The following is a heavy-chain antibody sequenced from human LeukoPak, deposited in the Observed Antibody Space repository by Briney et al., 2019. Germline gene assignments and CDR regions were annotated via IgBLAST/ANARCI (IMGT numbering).Heavy chain of an antibody. J-gene: IGHJ4*02. Sequence: GRSLRLSCAASGFTFSSYAMHWVCQAPGKGLEWVAVISYDGSNKYYADSVKGRFTISRDNSKNTLYLQMNSLRAEDTAVYYCARDPQIQLWYEADYWGQGTLVTVSS. D-gene: IGHD5-18*01. CDR3: ARDPQIQLWYEADY. V-gene: IGHV3-30*04. CDR2: ISYDGSNK. CDR1: GFTFSSYA.